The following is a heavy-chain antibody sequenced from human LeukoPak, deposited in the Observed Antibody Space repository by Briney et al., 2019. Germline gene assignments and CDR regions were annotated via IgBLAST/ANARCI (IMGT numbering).Heavy chain of an antibody. D-gene: IGHD1-26*01. CDR2: INAGNGNT. CDR3: ARAKGSVGAIHI. J-gene: IGHJ4*02. Sequence: ASVKVSCKASGYTFTSYAMHWVRQAPGQRLEWMGWINAGNGNTKYSQKFQGRVTITRDTSASTAYMELSSLRSDDTAVYYCARAKGSVGAIHIWGQGTLVTVSS. CDR1: GYTFTSYA. V-gene: IGHV1-3*01.